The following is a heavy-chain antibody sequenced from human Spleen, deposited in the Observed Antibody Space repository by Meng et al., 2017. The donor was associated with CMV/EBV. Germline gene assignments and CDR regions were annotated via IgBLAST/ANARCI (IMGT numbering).Heavy chain of an antibody. D-gene: IGHD5-18*01. CDR2: IYHSGTT. Sequence: SETLSLTCTVSSFSISSGYYWGWIRQPPGKGLEWIGNIYHSGTTYYNPSLKSRVTISVDTSKNQFSLKLSSVTAADTAVYYCARVTYSTIDYWGQGTLVTVSS. V-gene: IGHV4-38-2*02. CDR1: SFSISSGYY. J-gene: IGHJ4*02. CDR3: ARVTYSTIDY.